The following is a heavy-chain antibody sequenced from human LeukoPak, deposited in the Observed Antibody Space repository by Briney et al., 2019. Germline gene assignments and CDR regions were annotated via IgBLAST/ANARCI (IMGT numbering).Heavy chain of an antibody. D-gene: IGHD6-19*01. J-gene: IGHJ4*02. V-gene: IGHV3-23*01. CDR2: IRGSGGST. CDR1: GFTFSSQA. Sequence: GGSLRLSCAASGFTFSSQAMRWVRQAPGKGLEWVSGIRGSGGSTYYADSVEGRFTISRDNSKNTLYLQMNSLRAEDTAVYYCAKVLFSSGWYSFPFDYWGQGTLVTVSS. CDR3: AKVLFSSGWYSFPFDY.